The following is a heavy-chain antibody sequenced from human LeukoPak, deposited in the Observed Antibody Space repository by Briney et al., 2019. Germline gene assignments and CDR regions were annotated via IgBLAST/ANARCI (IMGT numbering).Heavy chain of an antibody. J-gene: IGHJ4*02. V-gene: IGHV3-33*01. D-gene: IGHD3-10*01. CDR1: GFTFSSYG. CDR3: AREGDFGEIDFDY. CDR2: IWYDGSNK. Sequence: PGGSLRLSCAASGFTFSSYGMHWVRQAPGKGLEWVAVIWYDGSNKYNADSVKGRFTISRDNSKNTLYLQMNSLRAEDTAVYYCAREGDFGEIDFDYWGQGTLVTVSS.